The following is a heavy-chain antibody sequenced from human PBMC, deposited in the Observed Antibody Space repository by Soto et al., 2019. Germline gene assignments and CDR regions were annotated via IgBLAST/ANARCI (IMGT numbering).Heavy chain of an antibody. CDR2: VYTSDYT. CDR3: ERDMHAGFTHYFDP. D-gene: IGHD1-26*01. CDR1: GASIRSYY. J-gene: IGHJ5*02. Sequence: PSETLSLTCSVSGASIRSYYWHWIRQPPGKGLEWIGYVYTSDYTRYSSSLKSRVTISVDTSKNQFYLKLTSMTAADTAVYYCERDMHAGFTHYFDPWGQGTLVTVSS. V-gene: IGHV4-4*08.